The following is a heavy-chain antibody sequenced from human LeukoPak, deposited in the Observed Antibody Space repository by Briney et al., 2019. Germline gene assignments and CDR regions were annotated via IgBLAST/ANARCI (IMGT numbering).Heavy chain of an antibody. CDR1: GGSISSYY. Sequence: SETLSLTCTVSGGSISSYYWSWIRQPPGKGLEWIGYIYYSGSTNYNPSLKSRVTISVDTSKNQFSLKLSSVTAADTAVYYCARRGSGRLGTSDYWGQGTLVTVSS. J-gene: IGHJ4*02. CDR3: ARRGSGRLGTSDY. D-gene: IGHD3-10*01. CDR2: IYYSGST. V-gene: IGHV4-59*08.